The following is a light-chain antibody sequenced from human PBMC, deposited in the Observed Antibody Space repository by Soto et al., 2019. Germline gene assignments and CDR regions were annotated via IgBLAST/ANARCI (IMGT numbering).Light chain of an antibody. CDR2: AAS. V-gene: IGKV1-39*01. J-gene: IGKJ4*01. Sequence: IQLTQSPSSLSASVGDRVTITCRASQGISSFLAWYQQKPGTAPKLLISAASTLQSGVPSRFSGSGSGTGFTLTINTLQPEDIATYYCQQSYSTPRFGGGTKVEIK. CDR1: QGISSF. CDR3: QQSYSTPR.